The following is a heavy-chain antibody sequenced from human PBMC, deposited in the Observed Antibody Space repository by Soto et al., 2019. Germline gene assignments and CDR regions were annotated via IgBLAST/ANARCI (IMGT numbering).Heavy chain of an antibody. Sequence: PSETLSLTCTVSGGSISSSSCYWGWVRQPPGKGLEWIGSIYYSGSTYYNPSLKSRVTISVDTSKNQFSLKLSSVTAADTAVYYCARLWGEMATITPDQFDYWGQGTLVTVSS. D-gene: IGHD5-12*01. CDR3: ARLWGEMATITPDQFDY. CDR2: IYYSGST. J-gene: IGHJ4*02. CDR1: GGSISSSSCY. V-gene: IGHV4-39*01.